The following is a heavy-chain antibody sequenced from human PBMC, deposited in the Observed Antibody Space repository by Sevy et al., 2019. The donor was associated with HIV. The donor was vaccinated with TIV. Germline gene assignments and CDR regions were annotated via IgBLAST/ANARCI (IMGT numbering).Heavy chain of an antibody. V-gene: IGHV3-11*01. CDR3: ARENTMIEEPGWFDP. D-gene: IGHD3-22*01. Sequence: GGSLRLSCAASGFTFSDYYMSWIRQAPGKGLEWVSYISRSGNTINYADSVKGRFTISRDNAKNSLYLQMNSLRAEDTAVYYCARENTMIEEPGWFDPWGQGTLVTVSS. CDR2: ISRSGNTI. CDR1: GFTFSDYY. J-gene: IGHJ5*02.